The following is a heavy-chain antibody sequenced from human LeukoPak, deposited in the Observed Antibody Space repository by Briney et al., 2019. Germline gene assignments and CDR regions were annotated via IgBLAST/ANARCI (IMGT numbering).Heavy chain of an antibody. CDR2: IYTSGST. Sequence: SETLSLTCTVSGDSISNYFWSWIRQPPGKGLEWIGYIYTSGSTNYNPSLKSRLPVSVDTSENQFSLKLTSVTAADTAVYCCARSYSRSSHFDNWGQGTLVTVSS. V-gene: IGHV4-4*09. D-gene: IGHD6-6*01. CDR3: ARSYSRSSHFDN. CDR1: GDSISNYF. J-gene: IGHJ4*02.